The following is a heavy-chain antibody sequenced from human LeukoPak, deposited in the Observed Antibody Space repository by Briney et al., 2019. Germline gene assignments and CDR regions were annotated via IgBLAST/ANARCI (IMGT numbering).Heavy chain of an antibody. D-gene: IGHD2-15*01. CDR2: IWYDGSNK. V-gene: IGHV3-33*01. J-gene: IGHJ4*02. CDR1: GFTFSSYG. Sequence: GGALRLSCAASGFTFSSYGMHWGRQAPGKGLEWGAVIWYDGSNKYYADSVKGRFTISRDNSKNTLYLQMNSLRAEDTAVYYCARSLNIVVVVAAYWGQGTLVTVSS. CDR3: ARSLNIVVVVAAY.